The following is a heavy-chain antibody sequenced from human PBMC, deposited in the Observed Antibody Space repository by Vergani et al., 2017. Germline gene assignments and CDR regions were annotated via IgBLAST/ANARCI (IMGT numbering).Heavy chain of an antibody. CDR2: ISSSSSYI. CDR1: GFTFSSYS. Sequence: EVQLVESGGGLVKPGGSLRLSCAASGFTFSSYSMNWVRQAPGKGLEWVSSISSSSSYIYYADSVKGRFTIARDNAKNSLYLQMNSLRAEDTAVYYCARDQGGYSYGHFYDGMDVGGEGRTVTVSS. CDR3: ARDQGGYSYGHFYDGMDV. J-gene: IGHJ6*01. V-gene: IGHV3-21*01. D-gene: IGHD5-18*01.